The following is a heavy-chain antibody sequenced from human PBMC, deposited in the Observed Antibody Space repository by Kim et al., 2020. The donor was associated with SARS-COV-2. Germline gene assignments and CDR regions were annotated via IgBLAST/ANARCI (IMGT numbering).Heavy chain of an antibody. Sequence: GGSLRLSCSASGFTFSSYAMHWVRQAPGKGLEYVSAISSNGGSTYYADSVKGRFTISRDNSKNTLYLQMSSLRAEDTAVYYCVKSGWWGYCTNGVCNYFDYWGQGTLVTVSS. CDR2: ISSNGGST. J-gene: IGHJ4*02. CDR3: VKSGWWGYCTNGVCNYFDY. V-gene: IGHV3-64D*09. CDR1: GFTFSSYA. D-gene: IGHD2-8*01.